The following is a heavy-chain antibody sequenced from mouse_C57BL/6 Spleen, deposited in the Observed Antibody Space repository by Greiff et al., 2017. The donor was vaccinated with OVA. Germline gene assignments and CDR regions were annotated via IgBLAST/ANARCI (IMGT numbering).Heavy chain of an antibody. CDR1: GYTFTSYW. CDR2: IHPNSGST. V-gene: IGHV1-64*01. Sequence: VQLQQPGAELVKPGASVKLSCKASGYTFTSYWMHWVKQRPGQGLEWIGMIHPNSGSTNSNEKFKSKATLTVDKSSSTAYMQLSSLTSEDSAVYYCHFTTVVATDAYWGQGTLVTVSA. D-gene: IGHD1-1*01. CDR3: HFTTVVATDAY. J-gene: IGHJ3*01.